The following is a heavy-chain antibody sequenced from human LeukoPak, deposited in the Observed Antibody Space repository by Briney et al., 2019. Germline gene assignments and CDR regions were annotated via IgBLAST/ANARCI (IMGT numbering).Heavy chain of an antibody. Sequence: ASVKVSCKASGYTFTGYYMHWVRQAPGQGLEWMGWINPNSGGTNYAQKFQGRVTMTRDTSISTAYMELSRLRSDDTAVYYCARWVPSRGTVRSDYYYMDVWGKGTTVTVSS. CDR2: INPNSGGT. CDR3: ARWVPSRGTVRSDYYYMDV. D-gene: IGHD1-1*01. V-gene: IGHV1-2*02. J-gene: IGHJ6*03. CDR1: GYTFTGYY.